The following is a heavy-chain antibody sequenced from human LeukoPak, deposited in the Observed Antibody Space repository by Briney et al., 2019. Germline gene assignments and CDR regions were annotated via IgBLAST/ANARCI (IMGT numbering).Heavy chain of an antibody. V-gene: IGHV3-23*01. CDR3: ANDWGYGAGDCYPDY. CDR2: ISGGAGSA. Sequence: GGSLRLSCALSGFTFSNYVMNWVRQAPGKGLECVSSISGGAGSASYADSVKGRFTMSRDNSKNTLYLQMNSLRAEDTAVYYCANDWGYGAGDCYPDYWGQGTLVTVSS. CDR1: GFTFSNYV. D-gene: IGHD3-10*01. J-gene: IGHJ4*02.